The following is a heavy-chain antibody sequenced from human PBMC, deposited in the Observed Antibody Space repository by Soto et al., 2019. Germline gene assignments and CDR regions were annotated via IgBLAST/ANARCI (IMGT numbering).Heavy chain of an antibody. D-gene: IGHD5-18*01. CDR3: ARDSDVDTAMVINWFDP. V-gene: IGHV1-18*01. CDR1: GDTFNTYG. J-gene: IGHJ5*02. Sequence: ASVKVSCKTSGDTFNTYGITWVRQAPGQGLEWVGWISAYNGNTNYAQKLQGRVTMTTDTSTSTAYMELRSLRSDDTAVYYCARDSDVDTAMVINWFDPWGQGTLVTVSS. CDR2: ISAYNGNT.